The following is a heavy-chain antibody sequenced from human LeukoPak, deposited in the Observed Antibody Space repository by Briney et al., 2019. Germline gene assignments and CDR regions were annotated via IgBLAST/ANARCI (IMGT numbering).Heavy chain of an antibody. V-gene: IGHV3-23*01. CDR3: AKDRNYMVRGVITNDY. CDR2: ISGSGGST. D-gene: IGHD3-10*01. Sequence: GGSLRLSCAASGFTFSSYGMSWVRQAPGKGLEWVSAISGSGGSTYYADSVKGRFTISRDNSKNTLYLQMNSLRAEDTAVYYCAKDRNYMVRGVITNDYWGQGTLVTVSS. CDR1: GFTFSSYG. J-gene: IGHJ4*02.